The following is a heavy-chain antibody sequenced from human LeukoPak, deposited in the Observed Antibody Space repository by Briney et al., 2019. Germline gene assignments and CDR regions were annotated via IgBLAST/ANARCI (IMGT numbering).Heavy chain of an antibody. CDR3: ARDRDIVVVPAAIHYYGMDV. CDR1: GGTFSSYA. J-gene: IGHJ6*02. D-gene: IGHD2-2*01. V-gene: IGHV1-69*01. Sequence: ASVKVSCKASGGTFSSYAISWVRQAPGQGLEWMGGTIPIFGTANYAQKFQGRVTITADESTSTAYMELSSLRSEDTAVYYCARDRDIVVVPAAIHYYGMDVWGQGTTVTVSS. CDR2: TIPIFGTA.